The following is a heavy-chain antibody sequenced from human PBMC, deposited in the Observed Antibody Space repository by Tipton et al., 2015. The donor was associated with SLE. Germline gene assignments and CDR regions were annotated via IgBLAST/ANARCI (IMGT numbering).Heavy chain of an antibody. CDR1: GGSISSGGYY. V-gene: IGHV4-31*03. J-gene: IGHJ3*02. CDR2: IYYSGST. D-gene: IGHD3-9*01. Sequence: TLSLTCTVSGGSISSGGYYWSWIRQHPGKGLEWIGYIYYSGSTYYNPSLKSRVTISVDTSKNQFSLKLSSVTAADTAVYYCARDPAYDILTGDAFDIWGQGTMVTVSS. CDR3: ARDPAYDILTGDAFDI.